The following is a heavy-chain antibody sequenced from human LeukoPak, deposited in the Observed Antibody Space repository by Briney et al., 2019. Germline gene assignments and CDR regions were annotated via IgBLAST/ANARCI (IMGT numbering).Heavy chain of an antibody. CDR2: LDWDDVK. CDR1: GFSLTTSGMC. CDR3: ARMRGGLLGSYFDY. D-gene: IGHD1-26*01. V-gene: IGHV2-70*11. Sequence: ESGPALVKPTQTLTLTCTFSGFSLTTSGMCVNWIRQSRGKALEWLARLDWDDVKYYRTSLKTRLTISKDTSKNQVVLTMTNMDPVDTATYYCARMRGGLLGSYFDYWGQGTLVTVSS. J-gene: IGHJ4*02.